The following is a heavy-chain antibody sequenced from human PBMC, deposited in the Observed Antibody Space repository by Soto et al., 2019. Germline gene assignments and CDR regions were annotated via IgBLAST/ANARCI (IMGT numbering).Heavy chain of an antibody. CDR2: IWYDGSNK. CDR3: ARVRYGDSTTLPDY. J-gene: IGHJ4*02. V-gene: IGHV3-33*01. D-gene: IGHD4-17*01. Sequence: PGGSLRLSCAASGFTFSSYGMHWVRQAPGKGLEWVAVIWYDGSNKYYADSVKGRFTISRDNSKNTLYLQMNSLRAEDTAVYYCARVRYGDSTTLPDYWGQGTLVTVSS. CDR1: GFTFSSYG.